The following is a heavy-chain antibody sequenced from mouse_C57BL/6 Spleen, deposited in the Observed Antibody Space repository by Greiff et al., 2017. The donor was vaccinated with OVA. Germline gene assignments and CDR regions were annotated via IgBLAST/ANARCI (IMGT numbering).Heavy chain of an antibody. CDR1: GYAFSSSW. D-gene: IGHD2-1*01. V-gene: IGHV1-82*01. CDR2: IYPGDGDT. CDR3: ARSSYGNYAMDY. J-gene: IGHJ4*01. Sequence: QVQLKESGPELVKPGASVKISCKASGYAFSSSWMNWVKQRPGKGLEWIGRIYPGDGDTNYNGKFKGKATLTADKSSSTAYMQLSSLTSEDSAVYFCARSSYGNYAMDYWGQGTSVTVSS.